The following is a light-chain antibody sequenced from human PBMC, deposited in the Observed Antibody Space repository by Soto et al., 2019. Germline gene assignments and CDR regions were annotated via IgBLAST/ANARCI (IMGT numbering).Light chain of an antibody. V-gene: IGKV1-5*01. CDR3: QQYNNWPPWT. CDR2: DAS. CDR1: QSISSW. Sequence: IKLTQSPSTLAASVADRVTITCRTSQSISSWLAWYQQKPGKAPKLLIYDASSLESGVPSRFSGSGSGTEFTLTISSLQSEDFAVYYCQQYNNWPPWTFGQGTKVDIK. J-gene: IGKJ1*01.